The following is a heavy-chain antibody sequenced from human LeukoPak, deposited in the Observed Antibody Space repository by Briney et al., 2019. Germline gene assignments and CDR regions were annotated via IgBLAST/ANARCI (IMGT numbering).Heavy chain of an antibody. Sequence: ASVKVSCKAFGYTFTGYFMHWVRQAPGQGLEWMGWINPNSGGTNYAQKFQGRVTMTRDTSITTAYMELSRLRSDDTAVYYCARDSRDGYNFDYWGQGTLVTVSS. D-gene: IGHD5-24*01. CDR3: ARDSRDGYNFDY. CDR2: INPNSGGT. CDR1: GYTFTGYF. J-gene: IGHJ4*02. V-gene: IGHV1-2*02.